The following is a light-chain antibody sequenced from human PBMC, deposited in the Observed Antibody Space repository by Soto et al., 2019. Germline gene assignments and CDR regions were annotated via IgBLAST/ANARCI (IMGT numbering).Light chain of an antibody. CDR1: SSDVGSYNL. V-gene: IGLV2-23*01. CDR3: CSYAGSSTLYV. J-gene: IGLJ1*01. CDR2: EGS. Sequence: QSALTQPASVSGSPGQSITISCTGTSSDVGSYNLVSWYQQHPGKAPKLMIYEGSKRASGVSNRLSGSKSGNTASLTISGLQAEDEADYYCCSYAGSSTLYVFGTGTKLTVL.